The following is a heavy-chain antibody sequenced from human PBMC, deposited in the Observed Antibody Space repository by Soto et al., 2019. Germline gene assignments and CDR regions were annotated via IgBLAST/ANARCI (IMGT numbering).Heavy chain of an antibody. CDR3: ASLMGSGSYYRGSDY. V-gene: IGHV4-4*02. J-gene: IGHJ4*02. CDR1: GGSISSSNW. Sequence: QVQLQESGPGLVKPSGTLSLTCAVSGGSISSSNWWSWVRQPPGKGLEWIGEIYHSGSTNYNPSLRSRVTRSVDKSKNQFSLKLSSVTAADTAVYYCASLMGSGSYYRGSDYWGQGTLVTVSS. CDR2: IYHSGST. D-gene: IGHD1-26*01.